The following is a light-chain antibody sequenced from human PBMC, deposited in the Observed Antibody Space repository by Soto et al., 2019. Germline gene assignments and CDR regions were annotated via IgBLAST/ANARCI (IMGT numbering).Light chain of an antibody. Sequence: EIVLTQSPGTLSSSPGEGVTLSCRASETIRSNYLAWYQKKPGQAPRLLIFGASTRATGIPDKFSGSGSGTDFTLTISSLEPEDSAEYYCQQYGSSPPDTFRPGT. CDR1: ETIRSNY. CDR2: GAS. J-gene: IGKJ3*01. V-gene: IGKV3-20*01. CDR3: QQYGSSPPDT.